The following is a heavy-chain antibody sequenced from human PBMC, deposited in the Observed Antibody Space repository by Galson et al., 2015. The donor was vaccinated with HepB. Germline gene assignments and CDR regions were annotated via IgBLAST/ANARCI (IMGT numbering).Heavy chain of an antibody. J-gene: IGHJ4*02. Sequence: SETLSLTCTVSGGSISSSSYYWGWIRQPPGKGLEWIGSIYYSGSTYYNPSLKSRVTISVDTSKNQFSLKLSSVTAADTAVYYCARQAIPTGEEGYWGQGTLVTVSS. CDR1: GGSISSSSYY. CDR2: IYYSGST. V-gene: IGHV4-39*01. CDR3: ARQAIPTGEEGY. D-gene: IGHD7-27*01.